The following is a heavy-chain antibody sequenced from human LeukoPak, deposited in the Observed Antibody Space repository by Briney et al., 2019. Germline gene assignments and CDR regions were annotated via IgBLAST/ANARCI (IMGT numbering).Heavy chain of an antibody. J-gene: IGHJ4*02. CDR1: GESISIHY. Sequence: PSETLSLTCNVSGESISIHYWSWTRQSPGKGLEWIGYVTNSGTTKFNPSLKSRVTISRDTSKNQISLKLSSVTAADTAVYFCARGVRYWGSYRYYFDYWGQGTLVTVSS. D-gene: IGHD3-16*02. CDR2: VTNSGTT. V-gene: IGHV4-59*11. CDR3: ARGVRYWGSYRYYFDY.